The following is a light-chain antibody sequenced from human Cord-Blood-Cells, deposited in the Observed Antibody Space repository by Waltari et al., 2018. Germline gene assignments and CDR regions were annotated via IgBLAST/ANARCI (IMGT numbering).Light chain of an antibody. CDR1: SSDVGSYNP. CDR2: EGS. Sequence: QSALTQPASVSGSPGQSITLSCTGTSSDVGSYNPVSWYQQHPGKAPKLMIYEGSKRPSGVSNRFSGSKSGNTASLTISGLQAEDEADYYCCSYAGSSTDVVFGGGTKLTVL. CDR3: CSYAGSSTDVV. V-gene: IGLV2-23*01. J-gene: IGLJ2*01.